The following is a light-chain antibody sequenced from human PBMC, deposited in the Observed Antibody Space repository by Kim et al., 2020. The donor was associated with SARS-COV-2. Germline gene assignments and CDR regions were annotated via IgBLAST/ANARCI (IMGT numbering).Light chain of an antibody. V-gene: IGKV1-5*01. Sequence: DIQMTQSPSTLSASVGDRVTITCRATQYVTRGLAWYQQKPGRAPKLLIYDASTLDRGVPSRFRGSGSGTEFTLTINSLQPDDFASYYCQPRQTFGQGTKVDIK. CDR1: QYVTRG. CDR2: DAS. J-gene: IGKJ1*01. CDR3: QPRQT.